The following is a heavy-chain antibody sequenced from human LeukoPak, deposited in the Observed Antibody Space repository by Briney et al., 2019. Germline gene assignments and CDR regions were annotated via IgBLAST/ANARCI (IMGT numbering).Heavy chain of an antibody. Sequence: GGSLRLPCAASGFTFSSYSMNWVRQAPGKGLEWVSSISSSSSYIYYADSVKGRFTISRDNAKNSLYLQMNSLRAEDTAVYYCARDRGYSGYDALLDYWGQGTLVTVSS. CDR2: ISSSSSYI. D-gene: IGHD5-12*01. CDR3: ARDRGYSGYDALLDY. V-gene: IGHV3-21*01. J-gene: IGHJ4*02. CDR1: GFTFSSYS.